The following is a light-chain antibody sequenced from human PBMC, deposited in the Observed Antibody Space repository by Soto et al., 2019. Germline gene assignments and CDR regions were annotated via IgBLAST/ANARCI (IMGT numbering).Light chain of an antibody. CDR3: QQYASSPVYT. J-gene: IGKJ2*01. CDR1: QSVSINY. CDR2: GAS. V-gene: IGKV3-20*01. Sequence: EIVLTQSPGTLSLSPGERATLSCRASQSVSINYLAWYQQKPGQAPRLLIYGASSRATGIPDRFSGSGSGTDFTLTISRLVPEDFALYYCQQYASSPVYTFGQGTKLEIK.